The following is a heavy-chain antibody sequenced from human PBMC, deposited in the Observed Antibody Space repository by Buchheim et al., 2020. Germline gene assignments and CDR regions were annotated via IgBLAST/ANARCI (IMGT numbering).Heavy chain of an antibody. Sequence: EVQLVESGGGLVQPGGSLRLSCAASGFTFSSYEMNWVRQAPGKGLEWVSNISSSGSPIYYADSVKGRFTISRDNAKNSLYLQMNSLRAEDTAVYYCARDHYDFWSGSGYGMDVWGQGTT. V-gene: IGHV3-48*03. J-gene: IGHJ6*02. CDR2: ISSSGSPI. CDR1: GFTFSSYE. D-gene: IGHD3-3*01. CDR3: ARDHYDFWSGSGYGMDV.